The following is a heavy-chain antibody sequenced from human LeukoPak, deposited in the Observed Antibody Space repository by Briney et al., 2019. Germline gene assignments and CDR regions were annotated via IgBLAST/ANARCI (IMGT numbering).Heavy chain of an antibody. CDR2: ISGSGGST. CDR3: AKDWEIAARSFLDY. Sequence: GGSLRLSCAASGFTFSSYAMSWVRRAPGKGLEWVSAISGSGGSTYYADSVKGRFTISRDNSKNTLYLQMNSLRAEDTAVYYCAKDWEIAARSFLDYWGQGTLVTVSS. V-gene: IGHV3-23*01. J-gene: IGHJ4*02. D-gene: IGHD6-6*01. CDR1: GFTFSSYA.